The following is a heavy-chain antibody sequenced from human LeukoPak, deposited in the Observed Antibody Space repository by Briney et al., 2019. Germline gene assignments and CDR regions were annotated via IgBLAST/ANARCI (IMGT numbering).Heavy chain of an antibody. CDR1: GFTFSSYW. V-gene: IGHV3-74*01. D-gene: IGHD3-10*01. J-gene: IGHJ5*02. CDR3: ARDYYGSGKTRWFDL. CDR2: VNSDGSST. Sequence: GGSPRLSCAASGFTFSSYWMHWVRQPPGKGLVWVSRVNSDGSSTTYADSVKGRFTISRDNAKNTLYLQMNSLRAEDTAVYYCARDYYGSGKTRWFDLWGQGTLVTVSS.